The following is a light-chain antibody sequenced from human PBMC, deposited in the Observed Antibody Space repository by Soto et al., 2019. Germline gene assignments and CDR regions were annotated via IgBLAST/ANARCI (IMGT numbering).Light chain of an antibody. J-gene: IGKJ1*01. CDR2: WAS. V-gene: IGKV4-1*01. Sequence: DIVMTQSPDSLAVSLGERATINCKSSQSVLYSSNNKNYLAWYQQKPGQPPKLLIYWASTRESGVPDRFSGSGSXTXFXXXIXXLQAEDVAXXYCQQYYSTPPWTFGQGTKVEIK. CDR3: QQYYSTPPWT. CDR1: QSVLYSSNNKNY.